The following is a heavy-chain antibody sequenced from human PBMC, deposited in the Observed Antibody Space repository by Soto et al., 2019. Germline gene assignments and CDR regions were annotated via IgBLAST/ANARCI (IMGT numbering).Heavy chain of an antibody. CDR3: AHTPSGDTAMVL. Sequence: SGPTLVNPTQPLTLTCTFSGFSLSTSGVGVGWIRQPPGKALEWLALIYWNDDKRYSPSLKSRLTITKDTSKNQVVLTMTNMDPVDTATYYCAHTPSGDTAMVLWGQGTLVTVSS. J-gene: IGHJ4*02. V-gene: IGHV2-5*01. CDR1: GFSLSTSGVG. D-gene: IGHD5-18*01. CDR2: IYWNDDK.